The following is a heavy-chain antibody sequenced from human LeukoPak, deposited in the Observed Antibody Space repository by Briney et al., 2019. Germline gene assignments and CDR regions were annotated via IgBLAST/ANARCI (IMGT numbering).Heavy chain of an antibody. Sequence: TLSLTCTVSDGSISSDTYFWSWIRQHPGKGLEWIGYIYSSGSTYNPSPKSRVTMSVDTSQNQFSLKLSSVTAADTAVYYCARPKRGTYFDYWGQGTLVNVSS. V-gene: IGHV4-31*03. D-gene: IGHD1-1*01. CDR2: IYSSGST. CDR3: ARPKRGTYFDY. CDR1: DGSISSDTYF. J-gene: IGHJ4*02.